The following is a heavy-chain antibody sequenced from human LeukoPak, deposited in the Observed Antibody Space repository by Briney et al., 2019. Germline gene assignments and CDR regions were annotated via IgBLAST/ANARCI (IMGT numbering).Heavy chain of an antibody. V-gene: IGHV1-69*13. CDR3: AVGAAAGIPYYMDV. Sequence: GASVKVSCKASGGTFSSYAISWVRQAPGQGLEWMGGIIPIFGTANYARKFQGRVTITADESTSTAYMELSSLRSEDTAVYYCAVGAAAGIPYYMDVWGKGTTVTVSS. D-gene: IGHD6-13*01. CDR1: GGTFSSYA. CDR2: IIPIFGTA. J-gene: IGHJ6*03.